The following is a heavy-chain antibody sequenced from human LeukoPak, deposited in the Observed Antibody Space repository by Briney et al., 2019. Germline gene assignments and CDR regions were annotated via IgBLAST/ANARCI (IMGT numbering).Heavy chain of an antibody. V-gene: IGHV4-39*07. CDR3: ARDRVAYYGMDV. CDR1: GGSISSSSYY. D-gene: IGHD5-12*01. J-gene: IGHJ6*02. CDR2: IYYSGST. Sequence: SETLSLTCTVSGGSISSSSYYWGWIRQPPGKGLEWIGSIYYSGSTYYNPSLKSRVTISVDTSKNQFSLKLSSVTAADTAVYYCARDRVAYYGMDVWGQGTTVTVSS.